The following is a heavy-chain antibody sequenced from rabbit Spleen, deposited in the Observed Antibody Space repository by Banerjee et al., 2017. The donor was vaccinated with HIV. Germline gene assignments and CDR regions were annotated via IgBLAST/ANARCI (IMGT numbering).Heavy chain of an antibody. CDR1: GFSFSSGYW. CDR3: ARDLDGVIGWNFGW. J-gene: IGHJ3*01. D-gene: IGHD4-1*01. CDR2: IVGGSGGST. V-gene: IGHV1S45*01. Sequence: QEQLEESGGGLVKPGASLTLTCKASGFSFSSGYWMSWVRQAPGKGLEWIACIVGGSGGSTYYASWAKGRFTISETSSTTVTLQMTSLTAADTATYFCARDLDGVIGWNFGWWGQGTLVTVS.